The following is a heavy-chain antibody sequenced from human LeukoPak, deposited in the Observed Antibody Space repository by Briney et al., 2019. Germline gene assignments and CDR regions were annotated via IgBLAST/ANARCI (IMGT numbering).Heavy chain of an antibody. CDR3: AKRSSGYPSYFDY. CDR1: GFTFSSYS. CDR2: ISGSGGST. Sequence: GGSLRLSCAASGFTFSSYSMSWVRQAPGKGLEWVSAISGSGGSTYYADSVKGRFTISRDNSKNTLYLQMNSLRAEDTAVYYCAKRSSGYPSYFDYWGQGTLVTVSS. V-gene: IGHV3-23*01. D-gene: IGHD3-22*01. J-gene: IGHJ4*02.